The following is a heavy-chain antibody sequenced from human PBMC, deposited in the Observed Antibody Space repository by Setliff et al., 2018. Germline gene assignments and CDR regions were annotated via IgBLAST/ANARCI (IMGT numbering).Heavy chain of an antibody. Sequence: ASVKVSCKASGYTFSGYYMHWVRQAPGQGLEWMGRINPNSGGTNYAQKFQGRVTVTSDSSISTAYMELSGLRSDDTAMYFCARDRGHGITASGPDYWGQGTLVTVSS. J-gene: IGHJ4*02. CDR3: ARDRGHGITASGPDY. CDR1: GYTFSGYY. V-gene: IGHV1-2*06. D-gene: IGHD6-13*01. CDR2: INPNSGGT.